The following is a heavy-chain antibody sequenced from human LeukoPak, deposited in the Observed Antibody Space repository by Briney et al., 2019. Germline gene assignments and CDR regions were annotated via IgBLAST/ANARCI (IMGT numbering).Heavy chain of an antibody. J-gene: IGHJ3*02. D-gene: IGHD3-3*01. CDR3: ARSGYSPYDAFDI. Sequence: PGGSLRLSCAASGFTFSSYGMHWVHQAPGKGLEWVAFIRYDGSNYYYADSVKGRFTISRDNSKNTLYLQMNSLRAEDTAVYYCARSGYSPYDAFDIWGQGTMVTVSS. CDR2: IRYDGSNY. V-gene: IGHV3-30*02. CDR1: GFTFSSYG.